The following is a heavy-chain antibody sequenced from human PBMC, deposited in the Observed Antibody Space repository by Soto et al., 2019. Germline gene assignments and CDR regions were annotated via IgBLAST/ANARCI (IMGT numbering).Heavy chain of an antibody. J-gene: IGHJ4*02. D-gene: IGHD3-22*01. Sequence: GGSLRLSCAASGFTFSNAWMSWVRQAPGKGLEWVGRIKSKTDGGTTDYAAPVKGRFTISRDDSKNTLYLQMNSLKTEDTAVYYCTATYYYDSSGYYGNWDDYWGQGT. CDR3: TATYYYDSSGYYGNWDDY. CDR2: IKSKTDGGTT. V-gene: IGHV3-15*01. CDR1: GFTFSNAW.